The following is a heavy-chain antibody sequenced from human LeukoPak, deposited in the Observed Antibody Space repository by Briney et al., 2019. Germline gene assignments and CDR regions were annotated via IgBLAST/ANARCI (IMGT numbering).Heavy chain of an antibody. CDR3: AKGLRTGVGPYMGYHYYMDV. J-gene: IGHJ6*03. Sequence: GGSLRLSCAASGFTFSSYAMSWVRQAPGKGLEWVSAISGSGGSTYYADSVEGRFTISRDNSYNTVSLQMNSLRDEDTGVYYCAKGLRTGVGPYMGYHYYMDVWGKGATVTVSS. V-gene: IGHV3-23*01. CDR1: GFTFSSYA. CDR2: ISGSGGST. D-gene: IGHD3-16*01.